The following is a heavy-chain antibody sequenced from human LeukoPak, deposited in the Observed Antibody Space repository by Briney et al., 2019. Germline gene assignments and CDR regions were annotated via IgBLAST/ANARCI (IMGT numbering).Heavy chain of an antibody. CDR1: GYTFTGYY. CDR3: ARGPGIAVTGTEAFDI. Sequence: GASVKVSCKASGYTFTGYYMHWVRQAPGQGLEWMGWINPNSGGTNYAQKFQGWVTMTRDTSTSTVYMELSSLRSEDTAVYYCARGPGIAVTGTEAFDIWGQGTMVTVSS. V-gene: IGHV1-2*04. D-gene: IGHD6-13*01. CDR2: INPNSGGT. J-gene: IGHJ3*02.